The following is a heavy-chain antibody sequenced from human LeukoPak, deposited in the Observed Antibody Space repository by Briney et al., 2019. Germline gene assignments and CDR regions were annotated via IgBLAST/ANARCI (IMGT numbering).Heavy chain of an antibody. D-gene: IGHD3/OR15-3a*01. CDR1: GFTFSSYW. CDR3: ARVGNFGLDAFDI. V-gene: IGHV3-74*01. J-gene: IGHJ3*02. CDR2: INSVGCRS. Sequence: GGSLRLSCAASGFTFSSYWMHWVRQAPGKGLVWVSCINSVGCRSSPADSVKGRFTISRDNAKNTLYLQTDSLRVEDTAVYFCARVGNFGLDAFDIWGQGTMVTVSS.